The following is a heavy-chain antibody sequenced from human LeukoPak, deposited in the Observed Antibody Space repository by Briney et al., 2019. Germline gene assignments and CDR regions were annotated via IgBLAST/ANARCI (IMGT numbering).Heavy chain of an antibody. J-gene: IGHJ4*02. CDR1: GFTFSTYG. D-gene: IGHD5-18*01. V-gene: IGHV3-30*03. CDR3: ARYVDTTMLT. CDR2: ISYDGSNK. Sequence: GGSLRLSCAASGFTFSTYGMHWVRQAPGKGLEWVAVISYDGSNKYYADSVKGRFTISRDNAKNSLYLQMNSLRDEDTAVYYCARYVDTTMLTWGQGTLVTVSS.